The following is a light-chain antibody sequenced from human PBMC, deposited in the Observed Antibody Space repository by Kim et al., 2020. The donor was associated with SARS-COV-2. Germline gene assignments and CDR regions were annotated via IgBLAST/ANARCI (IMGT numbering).Light chain of an antibody. Sequence: IGIYLNWYQQTPGKAPRLLIHGASNLQFGVPSRVSGGGSGAHFTLNISALQPADFSTYFCQQGFSDPYTFGQGTKLEI. CDR1: IGIY. J-gene: IGKJ2*01. CDR2: GAS. V-gene: IGKV1-39*01. CDR3: QQGFSDPYT.